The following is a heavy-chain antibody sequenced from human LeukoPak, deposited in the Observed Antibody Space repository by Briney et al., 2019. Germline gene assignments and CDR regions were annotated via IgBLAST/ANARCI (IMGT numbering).Heavy chain of an antibody. V-gene: IGHV4-4*07. CDR2: IYTTGST. D-gene: IGHD3-22*01. J-gene: IGHJ4*02. Sequence: SETLSLTCTVPGGSINNNYWTWIRQPAGKGLEWIGRIYTTGSTNYNPSLQSRVSMSVDTSKNQFSLNVSSVTAADTAVYFCARDSSGYLESFDYWGQGTLVTVSS. CDR3: ARDSSGYLESFDY. CDR1: GGSINNNY.